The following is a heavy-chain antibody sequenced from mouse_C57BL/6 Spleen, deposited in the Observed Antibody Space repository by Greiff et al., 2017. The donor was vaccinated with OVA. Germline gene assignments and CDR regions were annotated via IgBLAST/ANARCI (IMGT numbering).Heavy chain of an antibody. CDR2: IYPGDGDT. D-gene: IGHD2-1*01. V-gene: IGHV1-80*01. CDR3: ARSGGNYRFGY. Sequence: QVQLKQSGAELVKPGASVKISCKASGYAFSSYWMNWVRQRPGKGLEWIGQIYPGDGDTNYNGKFKGKATLTADKSSSTAYMQLSSLTSEDSAVYFCARSGGNYRFGYWGQGTTLTVSS. CDR1: GYAFSSYW. J-gene: IGHJ2*01.